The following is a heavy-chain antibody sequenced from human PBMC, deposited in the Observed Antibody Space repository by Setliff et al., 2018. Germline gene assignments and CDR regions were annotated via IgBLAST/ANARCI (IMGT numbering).Heavy chain of an antibody. J-gene: IGHJ6*02. V-gene: IGHV3-23*01. Sequence: PGGSLSLSCAASGFTFSSYAMSWVRQAPGKGLEWVSAISGSGGSTYYADSVKGRFTISRDNSKNTLYLQMNSLRAEDTAVYYCARDHVYGSQYYYYYYGMDVWGQGTTVTVSS. D-gene: IGHD3-10*01. CDR3: ARDHVYGSQYYYYYYGMDV. CDR1: GFTFSSYA. CDR2: ISGSGGST.